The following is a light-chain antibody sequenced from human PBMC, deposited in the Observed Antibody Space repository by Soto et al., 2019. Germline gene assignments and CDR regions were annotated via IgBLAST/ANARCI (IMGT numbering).Light chain of an antibody. J-gene: IGLJ3*02. V-gene: IGLV2-14*01. CDR1: SSDVGSYKH. Sequence: QSALTQPASVSGSPGRSITISCTGTSSDVGSYKHVSWYQQHPGKAPKLMIYEVSNRPSGIPNRFSGSKSGNTASLTISGLQAEDEADYYCSSYTSSSTLVFGGGTQLTVL. CDR3: SSYTSSSTLV. CDR2: EVS.